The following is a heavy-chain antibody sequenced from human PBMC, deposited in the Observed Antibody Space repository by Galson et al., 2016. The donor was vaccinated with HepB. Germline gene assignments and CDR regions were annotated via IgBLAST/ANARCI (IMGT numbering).Heavy chain of an antibody. J-gene: IGHJ4*02. D-gene: IGHD3-10*01. V-gene: IGHV3-7*03. CDR2: VKRDGSER. Sequence: SLRLSCAASGFTFSSYWMSWVRQAPGKGLEWVANVKRDGSERYYVDSVKGRFTISRDNAKNSLFLQRNRLRVEDTAVYYCARGANRGRPFDYWGQGTLVTVSS. CDR3: ARGANRGRPFDY. CDR1: GFTFSSYW.